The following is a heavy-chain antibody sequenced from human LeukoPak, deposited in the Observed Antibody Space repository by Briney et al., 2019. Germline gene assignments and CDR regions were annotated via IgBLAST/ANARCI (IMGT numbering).Heavy chain of an antibody. CDR2: ISAYNGNT. CDR3: ARASVATSNYYDYYYMDV. D-gene: IGHD5-12*01. V-gene: IGHV1-18*01. J-gene: IGHJ6*03. CDR1: GYTFTSYG. Sequence: GASVKVSCKASGYTFTSYGISWVRQAPGQGLEWMGWISAYNGNTNYAQKLQGRVTMTTDTSTSTAYMELRSLRSDDTAVYYCARASVATSNYYDYYYMDVWGKGTTVTISS.